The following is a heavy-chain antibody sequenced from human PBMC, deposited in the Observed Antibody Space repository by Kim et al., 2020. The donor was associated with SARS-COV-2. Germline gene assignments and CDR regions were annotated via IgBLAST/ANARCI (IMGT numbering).Heavy chain of an antibody. J-gene: IGHJ4*02. CDR2: ISSSSSTI. Sequence: GGSLRLSCAASGFTFSSYSMNWVRQAPGKGLEWVSYISSSSSTIYYADSVKGRFTISRDNAKNSLYLQMNSLRDEDTAVYYCARDRIAARPGWDFDYLGQGTLVTVSS. CDR1: GFTFSSYS. D-gene: IGHD6-6*01. CDR3: ARDRIAARPGWDFDY. V-gene: IGHV3-48*02.